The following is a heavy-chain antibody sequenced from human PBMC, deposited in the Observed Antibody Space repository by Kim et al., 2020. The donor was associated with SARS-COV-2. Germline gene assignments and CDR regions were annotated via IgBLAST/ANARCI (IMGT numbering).Heavy chain of an antibody. Sequence: GGSLRLSCTTSGFTFTGYAMSWVRQAPGKGLEWVSSIDGSDGSTYYVDSVRGRFTISRDNAKNTLYLQMSGLRGDDTAVYYCMKGGWGWIWDHWRQGTLV. D-gene: IGHD2-21*01. V-gene: IGHV3-23*01. J-gene: IGHJ1*01. CDR1: GFTFTGYA. CDR2: IDGSDGST. CDR3: MKGGWGWIWDH.